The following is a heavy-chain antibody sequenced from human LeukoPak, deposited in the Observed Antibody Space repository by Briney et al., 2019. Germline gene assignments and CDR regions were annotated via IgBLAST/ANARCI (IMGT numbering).Heavy chain of an antibody. Sequence: GSLRLSCAASGFTFSSYAMHWVRQAPGKGLEWVAVISYDGSNKYYADSVKGQFTISRDNSKNTLYLQMNSLRAEDTAVYYCASVAAAATNWGQGTLVTVSS. V-gene: IGHV3-30-3*01. CDR3: ASVAAAATN. CDR1: GFTFSSYA. D-gene: IGHD6-13*01. CDR2: ISYDGSNK. J-gene: IGHJ4*02.